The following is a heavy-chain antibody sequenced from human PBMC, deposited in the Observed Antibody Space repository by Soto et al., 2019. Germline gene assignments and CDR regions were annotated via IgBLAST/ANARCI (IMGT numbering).Heavy chain of an antibody. J-gene: IGHJ4*02. CDR2: IWYDGSNK. D-gene: IGHD6-25*01. V-gene: IGHV3-33*01. Sequence: GGSLRLSCAASGFTFSNYGMHWVRQAPGKGLEWVAVIWYDGSNKYYADSVKGRFTISRDNSKNTLYLQMNSLRAEDTAMYYCARGVRLVDSWGQGSLVTVSS. CDR1: GFTFSNYG. CDR3: ARGVRLVDS.